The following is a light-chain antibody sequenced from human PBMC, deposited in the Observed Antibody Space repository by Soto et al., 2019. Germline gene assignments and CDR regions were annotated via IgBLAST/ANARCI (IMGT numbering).Light chain of an antibody. CDR3: QQYNSYSPQST. J-gene: IGKJ2*01. V-gene: IGKV1-5*03. Sequence: DIQMTQSPSTLSASVGDRVTITCRASQSSSSWLAWYQQNPGKDPKLLIYKASSLESGVSSRFSGSGSGTEFTLTISSLHSDDFATYYCQQYNSYSPQSTFGQGNKLEIK. CDR2: KAS. CDR1: QSSSSW.